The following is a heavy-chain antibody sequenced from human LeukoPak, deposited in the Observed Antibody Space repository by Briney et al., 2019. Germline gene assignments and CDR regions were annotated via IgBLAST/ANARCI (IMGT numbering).Heavy chain of an antibody. CDR1: GGSFSGYY. CDR3: ARKPSMVRGPVYYYYGMDV. V-gene: IGHV4-34*01. D-gene: IGHD3-10*01. J-gene: IGHJ6*02. Sequence: SETLSLTCAVYGGSFSGYYWSWIRQPPAKGLEWIGEINHSGSTNYNPSLKSRVTISVDTSKNQFSLKLSSVTAADTAVYYCARKPSMVRGPVYYYYGMDVWGQGTTVTVSS. CDR2: INHSGST.